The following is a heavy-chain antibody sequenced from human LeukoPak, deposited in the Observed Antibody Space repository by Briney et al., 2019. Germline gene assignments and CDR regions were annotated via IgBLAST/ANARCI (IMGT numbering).Heavy chain of an antibody. D-gene: IGHD1-26*01. V-gene: IGHV4-59*01. J-gene: IGHJ4*02. CDR3: ARENGGSKDY. Sequence: SETLSLTCTVSGGSISSYYWSWIRQPPGKGLEWIGYIYYSGSTNYNPSLKSRVTISVDTSKNQFSLKLSSVTAADTAVYYCARENGGSKDYWGQGTLVTVSS. CDR1: GGSISSYY. CDR2: IYYSGST.